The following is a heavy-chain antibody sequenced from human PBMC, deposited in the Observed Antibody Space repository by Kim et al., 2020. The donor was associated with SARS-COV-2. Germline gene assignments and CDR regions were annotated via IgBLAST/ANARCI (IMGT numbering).Heavy chain of an antibody. CDR3: ARQWAASQVFDY. Sequence: SETLSLTCAXYGGSFSAYYWSWIRQPPGKGLEWIGEINRGGSTKYNPSLKSRITISVDTSKNQFSLKLSSVTAADTAVYYCARQWAASQVFDYWDQGALVTVSS. V-gene: IGHV4-34*01. CDR1: GGSFSAYY. CDR2: INRGGST. J-gene: IGHJ4*02. D-gene: IGHD1-26*01.